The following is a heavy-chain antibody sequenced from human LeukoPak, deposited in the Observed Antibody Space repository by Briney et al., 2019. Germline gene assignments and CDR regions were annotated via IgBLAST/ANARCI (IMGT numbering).Heavy chain of an antibody. J-gene: IGHJ4*02. V-gene: IGHV3-23*01. CDR2: IGGGSDNT. Sequence: GGSLRLSCAASGFTFSSYAMSWVRQAPGKGLEWVSLIGGGSDNTYYADSVKGRFTISRDNSKNTLYLQMSSLRAEDTAVYYCAKEFNRGLPDYWGQGTLVTVPS. CDR1: GFTFSSYA. CDR3: AKEFNRGLPDY. D-gene: IGHD2-21*01.